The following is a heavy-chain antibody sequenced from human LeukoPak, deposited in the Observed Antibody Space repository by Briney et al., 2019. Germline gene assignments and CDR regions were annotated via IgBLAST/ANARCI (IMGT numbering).Heavy chain of an antibody. D-gene: IGHD1-14*01. J-gene: IGHJ4*02. CDR3: ARDGEPPFDY. Sequence: SETLSLTCTVSGGSIRSYYWSWIRQPAGKGLEWIGRISTSGSTNYNPSLRSRVTMSVDTSKSQFSLKLSSVTAADTAVYYCARDGEPPFDYWGQGTLVTVSS. V-gene: IGHV4-4*07. CDR1: GGSIRSYY. CDR2: ISTSGST.